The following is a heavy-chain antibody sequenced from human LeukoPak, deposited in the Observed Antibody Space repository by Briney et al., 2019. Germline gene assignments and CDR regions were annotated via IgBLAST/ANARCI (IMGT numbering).Heavy chain of an antibody. V-gene: IGHV6-1*01. Sequence: SQTLSLTCAISGDSVSSNSAAWNWIRQSPSRGLEWLGRTYYRSKWYNDYAVSVKSRITINPDTSKNQFSLQLNSVTPEDTAVYYCARDEPASLGVGYCSGGSCPARDAFDIWGQGTMVTVSS. D-gene: IGHD2-15*01. CDR1: GDSVSSNSAA. CDR2: TYYRSKWYN. CDR3: ARDEPASLGVGYCSGGSCPARDAFDI. J-gene: IGHJ3*02.